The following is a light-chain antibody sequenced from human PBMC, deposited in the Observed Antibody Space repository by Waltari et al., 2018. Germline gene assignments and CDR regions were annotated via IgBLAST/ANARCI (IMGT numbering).Light chain of an antibody. CDR3: CSYTNTHVV. CDR2: EAS. CDR1: SSAVGSYNL. Sequence: QSALTQPASVSGPPGQSITISCTGISSAVGSYNLVSWYQQHPGKAPKLIIYEASKRPSGVSSRFSGSKSGNTASLTISGLQAEDEGDYYCCSYTNTHVVFGGGTKLTVL. V-gene: IGLV2-14*02. J-gene: IGLJ2*01.